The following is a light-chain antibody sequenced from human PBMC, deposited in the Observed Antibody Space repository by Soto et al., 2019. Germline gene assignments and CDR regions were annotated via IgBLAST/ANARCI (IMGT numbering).Light chain of an antibody. J-gene: IGLJ1*01. Sequence: QSVLTQPASVSGSPGQSITISCTGSSSDVGGYSFVSWYQHHPGKAPKLMLYDVTNRPSGVSNRFSGSKSGNTASLTISGLQAEDEADYYCSSYTIFSTYVFGTGTKVTVL. CDR2: DVT. V-gene: IGLV2-14*03. CDR3: SSYTIFSTYV. CDR1: SSDVGGYSF.